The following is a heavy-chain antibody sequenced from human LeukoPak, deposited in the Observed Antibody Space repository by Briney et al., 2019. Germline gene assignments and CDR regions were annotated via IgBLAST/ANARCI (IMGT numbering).Heavy chain of an antibody. Sequence: ASVKVSCKASGGTFSSYAISWVRQAPGQGLEWMGGIIPIFGTANYAQKFQGRVTITADKSTSTAYMELSSLRSEDTAVYYCARDRYYGSGSPEGFDAFDIRGQGTMVTVSS. CDR3: ARDRYYGSGSPEGFDAFDI. J-gene: IGHJ3*02. V-gene: IGHV1-69*06. CDR2: IIPIFGTA. D-gene: IGHD3-10*01. CDR1: GGTFSSYA.